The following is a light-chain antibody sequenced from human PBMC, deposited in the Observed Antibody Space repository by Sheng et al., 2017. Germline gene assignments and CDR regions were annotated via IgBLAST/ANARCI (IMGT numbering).Light chain of an antibody. CDR1: TSDPGAYNY. CDR2: DVS. CDR3: SSYAVTTYV. Sequence: QSALTQPASVSGSPGQSITISCTGTTSDPGAYNYVSWYQQHPGKVPKLMIYDVSNRPSGISDRFSGSKSGNTASLTISGLRADDEADYYCSSYAVTTYVFGPGTKVTVL. V-gene: IGLV2-14*03. J-gene: IGLJ1*01.